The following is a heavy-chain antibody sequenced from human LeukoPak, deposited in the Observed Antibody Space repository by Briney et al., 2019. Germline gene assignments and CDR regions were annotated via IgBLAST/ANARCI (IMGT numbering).Heavy chain of an antibody. CDR1: GGSISSYY. Sequence: PSETLSLTCTVSGGSISSYYWSWIRQPPGKGLEWIGYIYYSGSTNYNPSLKSRVTISVDTSKNQFSLKLSSVTAADTAVYYCARVVDLSDTAMPDYWGQGTLVTVSA. V-gene: IGHV4-59*01. J-gene: IGHJ4*02. CDR2: IYYSGST. CDR3: ARVVDLSDTAMPDY. D-gene: IGHD5-18*01.